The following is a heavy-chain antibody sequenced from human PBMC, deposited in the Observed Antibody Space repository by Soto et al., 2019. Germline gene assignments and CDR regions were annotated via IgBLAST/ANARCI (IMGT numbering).Heavy chain of an antibody. CDR2: TYYRSNWYS. D-gene: IGHD6-19*01. V-gene: IGHV6-1*01. J-gene: IGHJ4*02. Sequence: QVQLQQSGPGLVQPSQTLSLTCAISGDSVSSTSAAWSWIRQSPSRGLEWLGRTYYRSNWYSDYAVSVKGRITINPETSNNQFSLQLNSVTPEDTAVYYCARGSYYSGWVWGQGTLVTVSS. CDR3: ARGSYYSGWV. CDR1: GDSVSSTSAA.